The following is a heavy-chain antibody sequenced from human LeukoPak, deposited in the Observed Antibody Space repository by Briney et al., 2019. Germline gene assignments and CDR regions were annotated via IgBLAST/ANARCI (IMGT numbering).Heavy chain of an antibody. J-gene: IGHJ4*02. Sequence: GGSLRLSCAASGFTFSTYAMSWVRQAPGKGLVWVSTISDGGSDTHYADSVKGRFTISRDNSKNTLYLQMNSLRPEDTAVYYCAGGFGFDYWGQGTLVAVSS. CDR1: GFTFSTYA. CDR2: ISDGGSDT. D-gene: IGHD3-10*01. V-gene: IGHV3-23*01. CDR3: AGGFGFDY.